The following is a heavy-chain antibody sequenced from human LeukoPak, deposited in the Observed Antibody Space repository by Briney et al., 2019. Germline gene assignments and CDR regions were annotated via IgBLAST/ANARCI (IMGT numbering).Heavy chain of an antibody. D-gene: IGHD3-10*01. CDR1: GFTFDDYA. J-gene: IGHJ4*02. CDR3: AKGGGYGSGTYSED. CDR2: ISGHGGLS. V-gene: IGHV3-43*02. Sequence: GSLRLSCAASGFTFDDYAMHWVRQSPGKGLEWVPLISGHGGLSDYADSVKGRFTSSRDNSKNMLYLQLNSLRAEDTAVYYCAKGGGYGSGTYSEDWGQGILVTVSS.